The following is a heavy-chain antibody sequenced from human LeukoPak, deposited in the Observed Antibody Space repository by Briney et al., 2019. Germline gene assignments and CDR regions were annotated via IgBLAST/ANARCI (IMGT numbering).Heavy chain of an antibody. J-gene: IGHJ4*02. CDR3: ARVLPYCSSTSCYYYFDY. V-gene: IGHV1-8*03. D-gene: IGHD2-2*01. CDR2: MNPNSGNT. Sequence: GASVKVSCKASGYTFTSYDINWVRQATGQGLEWMGWMNPNSGNTGYAQKFQGRVTITRNTSISTAYMELSSLRSEDTAVYYCARVLPYCSSTSCYYYFDYWGQGTLVTVSS. CDR1: GYTFTSYD.